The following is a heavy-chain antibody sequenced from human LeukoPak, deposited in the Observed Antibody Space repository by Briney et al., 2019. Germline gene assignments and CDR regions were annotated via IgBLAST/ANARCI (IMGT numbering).Heavy chain of an antibody. V-gene: IGHV3-48*03. CDR1: GFTLSSYE. J-gene: IGHJ6*04. CDR3: AELGITMIGGV. D-gene: IGHD3-10*02. CDR2: ISSSGSTI. Sequence: GVSLRLSCAASGFTLSSYEMNWVRQAPEKGLEWVSYISSSGSTIYYADSVKGRFTISRDNAKNSLYLQMNSLRAEDTAVYYCAELGITMIGGVWGKGTTVTISS.